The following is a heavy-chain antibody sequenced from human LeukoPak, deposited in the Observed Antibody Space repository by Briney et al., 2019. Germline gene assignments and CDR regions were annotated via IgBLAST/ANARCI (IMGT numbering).Heavy chain of an antibody. CDR3: ARKPSSGWYAGSVAGGDY. Sequence: GGSLTLSCAVSGFTFSSYSMNWVRQAPGKGLEWVSSISSSSSYIYYADSVKGRFTISRDNTKNSLYLQMNSLRAEDTAVYYCARKPSSGWYAGSVAGGDYWGQGTLVTVSS. J-gene: IGHJ4*02. CDR1: GFTFSSYS. V-gene: IGHV3-21*01. CDR2: ISSSSSYI. D-gene: IGHD6-19*01.